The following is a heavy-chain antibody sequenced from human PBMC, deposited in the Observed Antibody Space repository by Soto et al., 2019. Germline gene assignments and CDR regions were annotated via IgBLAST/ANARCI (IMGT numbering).Heavy chain of an antibody. D-gene: IGHD3-10*01. Sequence: GGSLRLSCAASGFTFSSYAMSWVRQAPGKGLEWVSAISGSGGSTYYADSVKGRFTISRDNSKNTLYLQMNSLRAEDTAVYYCAKDYYGSGRGINWFDPWGQGTLVTVSS. V-gene: IGHV3-23*01. CDR3: AKDYYGSGRGINWFDP. J-gene: IGHJ5*02. CDR1: GFTFSSYA. CDR2: ISGSGGST.